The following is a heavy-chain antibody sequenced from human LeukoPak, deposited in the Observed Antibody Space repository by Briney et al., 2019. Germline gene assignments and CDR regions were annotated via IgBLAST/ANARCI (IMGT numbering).Heavy chain of an antibody. CDR1: GLTITTHA. V-gene: IGHV3-23*01. CDR3: ARLLGGNYYYAMDV. J-gene: IGHJ6*02. CDR2: ISGGGSRT. Sequence: GGSLRLSCAPSGLTITTHAMSWVRQAPGKGLEWLSTISGGGSRTYYADSVKGRVTMSRDNPGETVSLQMNNLSAEDTAVYYCARLLGGNYYYAMDVRGQGTTVTVSS. D-gene: IGHD3-16*01.